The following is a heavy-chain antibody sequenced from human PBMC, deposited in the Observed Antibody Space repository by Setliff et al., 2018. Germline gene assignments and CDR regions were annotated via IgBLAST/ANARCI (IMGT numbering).Heavy chain of an antibody. Sequence: PSETLSLTCTVYGGSFTNYYWGWIRQSPGKGQEWIGEINHSGSTNYNPSLKSRLTISVDASTNQFSLKLYSVTAADTAVYYCRYWSGYYNNDYWGQGTLVTVSS. CDR3: RYWSGYYNNDY. CDR2: INHSGST. D-gene: IGHD3-3*01. J-gene: IGHJ4*02. CDR1: GGSFTNYY. V-gene: IGHV4-34*01.